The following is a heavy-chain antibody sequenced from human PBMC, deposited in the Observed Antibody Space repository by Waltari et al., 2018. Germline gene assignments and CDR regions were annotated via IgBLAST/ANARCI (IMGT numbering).Heavy chain of an antibody. CDR2: ISGSGGST. J-gene: IGHJ4*02. CDR1: GFTFSSYA. V-gene: IGHV3-23*01. D-gene: IGHD7-27*01. Sequence: EVQLLESGGGLVQPGGSLRLSCAASGFTFSSYAMSWVRPAPGKGLEWVSAISGSGGSTYYADSVKGRFTISRDNSKNTLYLQMNSLRAEDTAVYYCAKIVEANWGSGLYFDYWGQGTLVTVSS. CDR3: AKIVEANWGSGLYFDY.